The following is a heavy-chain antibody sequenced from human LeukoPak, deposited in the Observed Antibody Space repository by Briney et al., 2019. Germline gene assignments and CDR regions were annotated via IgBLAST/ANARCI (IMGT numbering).Heavy chain of an antibody. CDR2: IYYSGST. D-gene: IGHD3-16*02. V-gene: IGHV4-59*08. Sequence: SETLSLTCTVSGGSISSYYWSWIRQPPGKGLEWIGYIYYSGSTNYNPSLKSRVTISVDTSKNQFSLKLSSVTAADTAVYYCASLGNRRYFQHWGQGTLVTVSS. J-gene: IGHJ1*01. CDR1: GGSISSYY. CDR3: ASLGNRRYFQH.